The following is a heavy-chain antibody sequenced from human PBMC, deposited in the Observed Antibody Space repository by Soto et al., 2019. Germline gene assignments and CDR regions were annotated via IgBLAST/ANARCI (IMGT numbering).Heavy chain of an antibody. CDR1: GYSFTSYW. D-gene: IGHD6-6*01. CDR2: IDPSDSYT. Sequence: GESLKISCKGSGYSFTSYWISWVRQMPGKGLEWMGRIDPSDSYTNYSPSFQGHVTISADKSISTAYLQWSSLKASDTAMYYCARHSGFEYSSSTYNWFDSWGQGTLVTVSS. CDR3: ARHSGFEYSSSTYNWFDS. V-gene: IGHV5-10-1*01. J-gene: IGHJ5*01.